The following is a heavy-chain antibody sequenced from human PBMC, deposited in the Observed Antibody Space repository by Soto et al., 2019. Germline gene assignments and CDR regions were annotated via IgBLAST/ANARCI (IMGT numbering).Heavy chain of an antibody. J-gene: IGHJ4*02. Sequence: SETLSLTCAVYGGPLSGYYWSWIRQPPGKGLEFIGEINHSGSTNYNPSLKSRVTLSADTSKNQFSLKLSSVTAADTAVYYCASSPTITKGLDYWGQGTLVPVSS. CDR3: ASSPTITKGLDY. D-gene: IGHD3-10*01. V-gene: IGHV4-34*01. CDR2: INHSGST. CDR1: GGPLSGYY.